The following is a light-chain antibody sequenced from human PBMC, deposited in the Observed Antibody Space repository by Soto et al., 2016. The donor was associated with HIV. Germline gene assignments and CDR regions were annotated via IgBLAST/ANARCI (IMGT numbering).Light chain of an antibody. CDR2: DDS. CDR3: QVWDTNSDHDVV. Sequence: SYELTQPPSVSVAPGKTATITCGGNNIGIKSVHWYQQKPGQAPVLVVYDDSDRPSGIPERFSGSNSGNTATLTISRVEAGDEADYYCQVWDTNSDHDVVFGGGTKLTVL. J-gene: IGLJ2*01. CDR1: NIGIKS. V-gene: IGLV3-21*03.